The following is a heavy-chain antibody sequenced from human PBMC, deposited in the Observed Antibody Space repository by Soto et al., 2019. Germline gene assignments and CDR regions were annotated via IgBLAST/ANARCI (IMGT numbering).Heavy chain of an antibody. J-gene: IGHJ4*02. Sequence: QVHLVQSGAEVKKPGASVKVSCKGSGYAFTTYGITWVRQAPGQGLEWMGWISAHNGNINYAQKLQGRVTVTRDTSTSTAYMELRSLRSDDTAVYYWARGRYGDYWGQGALVTVSS. D-gene: IGHD1-1*01. CDR3: ARGRYGDY. CDR1: GYAFTTYG. V-gene: IGHV1-18*01. CDR2: ISAHNGNI.